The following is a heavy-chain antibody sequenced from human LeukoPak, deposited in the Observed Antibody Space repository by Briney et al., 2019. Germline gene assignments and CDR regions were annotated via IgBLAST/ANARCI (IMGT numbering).Heavy chain of an antibody. D-gene: IGHD4-17*01. Sequence: GGSLRLSCTVSGFTLSDHYMSWFRQSPGRGLEWISWITSSGTTRDYADSVKGRFTISRDNTKNSVYLRMSSLRADDTAVYYCARDPDYGDPYWGQGTLVTVSS. CDR2: ITSSGTTR. CDR1: GFTLSDHY. V-gene: IGHV3-11*01. J-gene: IGHJ4*02. CDR3: ARDPDYGDPY.